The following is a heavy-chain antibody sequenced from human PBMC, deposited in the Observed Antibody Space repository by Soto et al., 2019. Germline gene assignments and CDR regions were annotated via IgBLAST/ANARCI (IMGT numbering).Heavy chain of an antibody. D-gene: IGHD3-22*01. J-gene: IGHJ6*02. CDR1: GGSISSGGYY. CDR2: IHYSGST. V-gene: IGHV4-31*03. Sequence: QVQLQESGPGLVKPSQTLSLTCTVSGGSISSGGYYWSWIRQHPGKGLEWIGYIHYSGSTYYNPSLKSRVIISVDTSKNQFSLKLSSVTAADTAVYYCARGHDSSGYSPDPYYYYAMDVWGQGTTVTVSS. CDR3: ARGHDSSGYSPDPYYYYAMDV.